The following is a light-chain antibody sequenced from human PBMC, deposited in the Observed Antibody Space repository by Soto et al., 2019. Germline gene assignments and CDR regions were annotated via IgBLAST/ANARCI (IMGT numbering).Light chain of an antibody. Sequence: DIKMTQSPSTLSASVGDRVTITCRASQSISSWLAWYQQKPGKAPKLLIYDASSLESGVPSRFSGSGSGTEFTLTLSSLQADDFTTYCCQQYDSYSGTFGQGTKLEIK. V-gene: IGKV1-5*01. CDR3: QQYDSYSGT. CDR1: QSISSW. J-gene: IGKJ2*01. CDR2: DAS.